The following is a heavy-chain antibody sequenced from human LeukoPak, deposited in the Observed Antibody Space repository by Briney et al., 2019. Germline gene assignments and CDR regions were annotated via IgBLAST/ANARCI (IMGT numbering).Heavy chain of an antibody. V-gene: IGHV4-59*12. Sequence: PSETLSLTCAVSGDSINNYYWSWIRQPPGKGLEWIGYIYYSGSTNYNPPLKSRVTMSVDTSKKQFSLKLSSVAAADTAVYYCARGSVITFGGVTQTGGNWFDPWGQGTLVTVSS. CDR3: ARGSVITFGGVTQTGGNWFDP. D-gene: IGHD3-16*01. J-gene: IGHJ5*02. CDR1: GDSINNYY. CDR2: IYYSGST.